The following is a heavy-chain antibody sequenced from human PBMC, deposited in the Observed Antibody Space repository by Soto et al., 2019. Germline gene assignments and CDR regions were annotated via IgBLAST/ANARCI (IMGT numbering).Heavy chain of an antibody. D-gene: IGHD3-10*01. J-gene: IGHJ6*03. CDR1: GGSISSGDYY. Sequence: TLSLPFTVSGGSISSGDYYWSFIRQPPGKGLEWIGYIYYSGSTYYNPSLKSRVTISVDTSKNQFSLKLSSVTAADTAVYYCAREVLRYYYMDVWGKGITVTVSS. CDR3: AREVLRYYYMDV. V-gene: IGHV4-30-4*01. CDR2: IYYSGST.